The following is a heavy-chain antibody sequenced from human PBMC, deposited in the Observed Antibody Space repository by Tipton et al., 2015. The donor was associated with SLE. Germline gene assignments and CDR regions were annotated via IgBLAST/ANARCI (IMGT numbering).Heavy chain of an antibody. V-gene: IGHV4-34*01. CDR1: GRSFIGSY. Sequence: TLSLTCAVYGRSFIGSYWTWIRQPPGKGLEWIGDIDHSGVTHYNPSLKSRVTISRDTSGNQFSLNLSSVTASDTAVYFCTRAEFSSNWYMYWHFDPWGRGTLVTLSS. J-gene: IGHJ2*01. CDR3: TRAEFSSNWYMYWHFDP. D-gene: IGHD6-13*01. CDR2: IDHSGVT.